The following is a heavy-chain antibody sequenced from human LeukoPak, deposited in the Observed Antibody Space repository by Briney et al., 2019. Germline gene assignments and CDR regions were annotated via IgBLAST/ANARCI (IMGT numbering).Heavy chain of an antibody. D-gene: IGHD3-22*01. J-gene: IGHJ4*02. V-gene: IGHV1-2*02. CDR2: INPNSGGT. CDR1: GYTFTGYY. Sequence: GASVKVSCKASGYTFTGYYMHWVRQAPGQGLEWMGWINPNSGGTNYAQEFQGRVTMTRDTSISTAYMELSRLRSDDTAVYYCARDLGYYDSSGYVDYWGQGTLVTVSS. CDR3: ARDLGYYDSSGYVDY.